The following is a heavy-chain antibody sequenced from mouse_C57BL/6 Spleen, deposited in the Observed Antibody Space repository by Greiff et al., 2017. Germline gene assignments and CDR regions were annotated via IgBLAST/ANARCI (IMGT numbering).Heavy chain of an antibody. V-gene: IGHV1-69*01. CDR3: ARRVANWDYFDY. CDR2: IDPSDSYT. D-gene: IGHD4-1*01. CDR1: GYTFTSYW. Sequence: QVQLKQPGAELVMPGASVKLSCKASGYTFTSYWMHWVKQRPGQGLEWIGEIDPSDSYTNYNQKFKGKSTLTVDKSSSTAYMQLSSLTSEDSAVYYCARRVANWDYFDYWGQGTTLTVSS. J-gene: IGHJ2*01.